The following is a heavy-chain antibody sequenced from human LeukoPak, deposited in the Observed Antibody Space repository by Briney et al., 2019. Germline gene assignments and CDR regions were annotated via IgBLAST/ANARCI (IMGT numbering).Heavy chain of an antibody. CDR2: INHSGST. J-gene: IGHJ4*02. CDR3: ASVYDSSGYYPF. V-gene: IGHV4-34*01. CDR1: GGSFSGYY. Sequence: SETLSLTCAVSGGSFSGYYWSWIRQPPGKGLEWIGEINHSGSTNYNPSLKSRVTISGDTSKNQFSLKLSSVTAADTAVYYCASVYDSSGYYPFWGQGTLVNVSS. D-gene: IGHD3-22*01.